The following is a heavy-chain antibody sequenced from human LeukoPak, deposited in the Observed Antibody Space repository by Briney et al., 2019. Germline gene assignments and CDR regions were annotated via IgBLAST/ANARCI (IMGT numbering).Heavy chain of an antibody. CDR3: ARGEYGDSASIDY. D-gene: IGHD4-17*01. CDR2: ISGYNANA. Sequence: ASVKVSCKASGYTFTTYGVSWVRQAPGQGLEWMGWISGYNANANYAQKLQGRLTMTTDTSTSTAYMELRSLRSDDTAVYYCARGEYGDSASIDYWGQGSLVTVSS. J-gene: IGHJ4*02. CDR1: GYTFTTYG. V-gene: IGHV1-18*01.